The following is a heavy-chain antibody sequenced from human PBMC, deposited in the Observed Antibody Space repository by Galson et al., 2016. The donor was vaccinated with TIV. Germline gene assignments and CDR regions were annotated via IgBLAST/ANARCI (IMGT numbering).Heavy chain of an antibody. CDR3: AKRRVLTPKYQYNYGMDV. D-gene: IGHD4-23*01. CDR1: GFTLRNYV. Sequence: SLRLSCAASGFTLRNYVMSWVRRAPGKGLEWVSVVSGSGDSTYYADSVRGRFIISRDNSKNTLYLQMNSLIPEDTAVYYCAKRRVLTPKYQYNYGMDVWGQGTTVTVSS. J-gene: IGHJ6*02. CDR2: VSGSGDST. V-gene: IGHV3-23*01.